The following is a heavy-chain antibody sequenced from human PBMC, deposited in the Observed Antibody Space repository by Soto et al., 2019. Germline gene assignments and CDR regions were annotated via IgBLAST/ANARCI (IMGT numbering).Heavy chain of an antibody. CDR2: ISGSGGST. J-gene: IGHJ6*03. V-gene: IGHV3-23*01. CDR1: GFTFSSYA. D-gene: IGHD5-12*01. Sequence: PGGSLRLSCAASGFTFSSYAMSWVRQAPGKGLEWVSAISGSGGSTYCADSVKGRFTISRDNSKNTLYLQMNSLRAEDTAVYYCAKGSIDIVATIWNYYYYYYMDVWGKGTTVTVSS. CDR3: AKGSIDIVATIWNYYYYYYMDV.